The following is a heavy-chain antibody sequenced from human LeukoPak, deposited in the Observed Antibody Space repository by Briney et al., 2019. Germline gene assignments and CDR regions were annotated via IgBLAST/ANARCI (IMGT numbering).Heavy chain of an antibody. CDR2: IYYSGST. CDR3: AAGVYSIYFDY. J-gene: IGHJ4*02. CDR1: GDSISSYY. V-gene: IGHV4-59*01. D-gene: IGHD4-11*01. Sequence: SETLSLTCTVSGDSISSYYWSWIRQPPGKGLEWIGYIYYSGSTNYNPSLKSRVTISVDTSKNQFSLKLSSVTAADTAVYYCAAGVYSIYFDYWGQGTLVTVSS.